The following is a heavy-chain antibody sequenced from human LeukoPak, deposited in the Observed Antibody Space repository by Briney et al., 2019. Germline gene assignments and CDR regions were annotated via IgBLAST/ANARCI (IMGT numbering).Heavy chain of an antibody. Sequence: SETLSLTCTVSGGSISSYYWSWIRQPPGKGLEWIGYIYYSGSTNYNPSLKSRVTISVDTSKNQFSLKLSSVTAADTAVYYCARLKGQRGRPQRIYYYYYMDVWGKGTTVTISS. CDR3: ARLKGQRGRPQRIYYYYYMDV. D-gene: IGHD1-1*01. CDR2: IYYSGST. CDR1: GGSISSYY. J-gene: IGHJ6*03. V-gene: IGHV4-59*12.